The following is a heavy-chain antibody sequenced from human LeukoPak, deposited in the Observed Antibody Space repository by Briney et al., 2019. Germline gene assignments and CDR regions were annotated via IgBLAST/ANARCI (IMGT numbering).Heavy chain of an antibody. V-gene: IGHV4-34*01. CDR1: GGSFSGDY. D-gene: IGHD5-12*01. J-gene: IGHJ4*02. CDR3: ARDYSGYVQGVYYFDY. CDR2: INHSGIT. Sequence: SEPLSLTCAVYGGSFSGDYWIWIRQTPEKGLEWIGEINHSGITNYNPSFKSRAAISVDTSKNQFSLKLSSVTAADTAVYYCARDYSGYVQGVYYFDYWGQGTLVTVSS.